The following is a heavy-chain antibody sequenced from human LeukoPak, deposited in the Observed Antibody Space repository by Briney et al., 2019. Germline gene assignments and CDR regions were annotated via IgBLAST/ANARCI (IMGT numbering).Heavy chain of an antibody. D-gene: IGHD2-2*02. J-gene: IGHJ3*02. CDR2: INSEGSRT. CDR1: GFTLSTYW. CDR3: ARGRYCSSTSCYKAFDI. V-gene: IGHV3-74*01. Sequence: GGSLRLSCAASGFTLSTYWMYWVRQAPGKGLVWVSRINSEGSRTSYADSVKGRVTISRDNAKNTLYLQMNSLRAEGTAVYYCARGRYCSSTSCYKAFDIWGQGTKVTVSS.